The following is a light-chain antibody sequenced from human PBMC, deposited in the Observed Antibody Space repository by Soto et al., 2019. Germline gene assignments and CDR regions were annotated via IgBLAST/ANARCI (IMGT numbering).Light chain of an antibody. J-gene: IGKJ2*01. CDR1: QSVSSSY. V-gene: IGKV3-20*01. CDR3: QQYGSSPYT. Sequence: EIVLTQYPGTLSLSPGERATLSCRASQSVSSSYLAWYQQKPGQAPRLLIYGASSRATGIPDRFSGSGSGTDFTLTISRLEPEDFAVYYCQQYGSSPYTFGQGT. CDR2: GAS.